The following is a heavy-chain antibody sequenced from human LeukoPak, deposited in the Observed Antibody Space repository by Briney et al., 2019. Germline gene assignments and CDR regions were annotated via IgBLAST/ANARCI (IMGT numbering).Heavy chain of an antibody. CDR3: ARAEGSH. Sequence: GGSLRLSCAASGFTFSSNYMNWVRQAPGKGLEWVSVIYSGGSTYYADSVKDRFTLSRDNSKNTLYLQMNSLRAEDTAVYYCARAEGSHWGQGTLVTVSS. J-gene: IGHJ4*02. CDR1: GFTFSSNY. D-gene: IGHD2-15*01. CDR2: IYSGGST. V-gene: IGHV3-66*01.